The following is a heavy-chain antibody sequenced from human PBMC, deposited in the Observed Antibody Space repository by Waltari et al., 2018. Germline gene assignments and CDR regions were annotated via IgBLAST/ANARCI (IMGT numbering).Heavy chain of an antibody. Sequence: EVQLVESGGGLVQPGGSLRLSCAASGFTFSSYSMNWVRQAPGKGLEWRSYISSINDIIYYADSVKGRFTVSRDNAKNSLYLQMNSLRAEDTAVYYCARGYGSGWYSDYWGQGTLVTVSS. D-gene: IGHD6-19*01. J-gene: IGHJ4*02. CDR3: ARGYGSGWYSDY. CDR1: GFTFSSYS. CDR2: ISSINDII. V-gene: IGHV3-48*04.